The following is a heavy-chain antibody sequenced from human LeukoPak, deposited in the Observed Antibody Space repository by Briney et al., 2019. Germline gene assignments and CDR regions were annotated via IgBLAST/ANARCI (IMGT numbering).Heavy chain of an antibody. V-gene: IGHV1-3*01. Sequence: ASVKVSCKASGYTFTSYAMHWVRQAPGQRLEWMGWINAGNGNTKYSQKFQGRVTITRDTSASTAYMELSSLRSEDTAVYYCARGPAAAVDWFDPWGQGTLVTVSS. CDR1: GYTFTSYA. CDR3: ARGPAAAVDWFDP. CDR2: INAGNGNT. J-gene: IGHJ5*02. D-gene: IGHD6-13*01.